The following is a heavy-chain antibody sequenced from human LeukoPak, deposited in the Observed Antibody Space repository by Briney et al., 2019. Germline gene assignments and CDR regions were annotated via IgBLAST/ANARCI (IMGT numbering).Heavy chain of an antibody. Sequence: SETLSLTCTVSGGSISSSSYYWGWIRQPPGKGLEWIGYIYYTGSTKYSPSLKSRVTISVDTSKKQFSLNLSSVTAADTAVYYCARGPVRNWFDPWGQGTLVTVSS. CDR1: GGSISSSSYY. CDR3: ARGPVRNWFDP. J-gene: IGHJ5*02. V-gene: IGHV4-61*05. CDR2: IYYTGST.